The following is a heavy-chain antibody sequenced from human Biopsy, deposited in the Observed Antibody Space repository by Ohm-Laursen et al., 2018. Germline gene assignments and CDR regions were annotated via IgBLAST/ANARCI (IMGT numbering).Heavy chain of an antibody. J-gene: IGHJ5*02. Sequence: SLRLPCAASGFTFSSYAMSWVRQGPEKGLEWVSVVTGSGRSTYYTDSVKGRFSISRDNSKNTLYLQMNSLRVEDTAVYYCAKGRSGGTGHGNWFDPWGQGTLVIVSS. V-gene: IGHV3-23*01. CDR3: AKGRSGGTGHGNWFDP. CDR2: VTGSGRST. CDR1: GFTFSSYA. D-gene: IGHD3-10*01.